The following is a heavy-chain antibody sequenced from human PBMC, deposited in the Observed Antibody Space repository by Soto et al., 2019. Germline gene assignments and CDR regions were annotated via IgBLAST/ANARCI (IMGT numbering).Heavy chain of an antibody. CDR2: IYYSGST. Sequence: SETLSLTCTVSGGSISSYYWSWIRQPPGEGLEWIGYIYYSGSTNYNPSLKSRVTISVDTSKNQFSLKLSSVTAADTAVYYCALAYCGGDCYPLYYGIDVWGQGTTVTVSS. CDR3: ALAYCGGDCYPLYYGIDV. D-gene: IGHD2-21*02. V-gene: IGHV4-59*01. CDR1: GGSISSYY. J-gene: IGHJ6*02.